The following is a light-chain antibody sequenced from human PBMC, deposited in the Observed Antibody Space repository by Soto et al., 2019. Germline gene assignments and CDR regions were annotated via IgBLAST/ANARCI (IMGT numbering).Light chain of an antibody. Sequence: QSALTQPASVSGSPGQSITISCTGTSSDFGSYSLVSWYQQHPGKAPKLMIYEVNKRPSGVSNRFSGSKSGNTASLTITGLQAEDEADYYCCSYAGSSTFYIFGTGTKVTVL. V-gene: IGLV2-23*02. J-gene: IGLJ1*01. CDR3: CSYAGSSTFYI. CDR2: EVN. CDR1: SSDFGSYSL.